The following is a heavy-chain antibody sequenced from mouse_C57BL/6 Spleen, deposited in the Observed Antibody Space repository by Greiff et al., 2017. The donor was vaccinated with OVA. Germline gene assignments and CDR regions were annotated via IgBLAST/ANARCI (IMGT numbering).Heavy chain of an antibody. Sequence: EVKLVESGGGLVQSGRSLRLSCATSGFTFSDFYMEWVRQAPGKGLEWIAASRNKANDYTTEYSVSVKGRFIVSRDTSQSILYLQMNALRAEDTSKDYWARDYEGSSYDWYFDDWGTGTTVTVAS. CDR1: GFTFSDFY. CDR3: ARDYEGSSYDWYFDD. D-gene: IGHD1-1*01. J-gene: IGHJ1*03. V-gene: IGHV7-1*01. CDR2: SRNKANDYTT.